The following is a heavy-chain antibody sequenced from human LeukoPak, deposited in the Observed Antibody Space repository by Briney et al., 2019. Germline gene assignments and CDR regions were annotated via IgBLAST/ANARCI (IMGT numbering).Heavy chain of an antibody. CDR1: GYTFTSYG. Sequence: SVKVSCKASGYTFTSYGISWVRQAPGQGLEWMGRIIPILSITNYAQKFQGRVTITADKSTSTAYMELSSLRSEDTAVYYCAKASITMIVVVSFDIWGQGTMVTVSS. J-gene: IGHJ3*02. D-gene: IGHD3-22*01. V-gene: IGHV1-69*04. CDR2: IIPILSIT. CDR3: AKASITMIVVVSFDI.